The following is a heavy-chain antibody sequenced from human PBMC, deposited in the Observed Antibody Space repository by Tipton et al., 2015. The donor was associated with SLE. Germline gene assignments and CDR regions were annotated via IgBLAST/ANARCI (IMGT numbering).Heavy chain of an antibody. CDR2: IYYSGST. CDR3: ARSYSRGGAFDI. Sequence: GLVKPSETLSLTCAVYGGSFSGYYWSWIRQPPGKGLEWIGYIYYSGSTNYNPSLKSRVTISVDTSKNQFSLKLSSVTAADTAVYYCARSYSRGGAFDIWGQGTMVTVSS. CDR1: GGSFSGYY. V-gene: IGHV4-59*01. J-gene: IGHJ3*02. D-gene: IGHD6-13*01.